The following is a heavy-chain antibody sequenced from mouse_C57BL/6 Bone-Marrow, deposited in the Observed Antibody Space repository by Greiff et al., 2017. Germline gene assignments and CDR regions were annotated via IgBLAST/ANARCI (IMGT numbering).Heavy chain of an antibody. CDR1: GYTFTDYY. CDR2: INPNNGGT. Sequence: EVKLQQSGPELVKPGASVKISCKASGYTFTDYYMNWVKQSHGKSLEWIGDINPNNGGTSYNQKFKGKATLTVDKSSSTAYMELRSLTAEDSAVYYCARKDYGSSYVGYFDVWGTGTTVTVSS. CDR3: ARKDYGSSYVGYFDV. J-gene: IGHJ1*03. D-gene: IGHD1-1*01. V-gene: IGHV1-26*01.